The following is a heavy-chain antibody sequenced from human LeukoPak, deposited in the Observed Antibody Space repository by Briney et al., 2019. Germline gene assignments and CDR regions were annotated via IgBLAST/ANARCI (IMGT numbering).Heavy chain of an antibody. CDR1: GGSISSYY. CDR2: IYYIGST. Sequence: SETLSLTCTVSGGSISSYYWSWIRQPPGKGLEWIGYIYYIGSTNYNPSLKSRVTISVDTSKNQFSLKLSSVTAADTAVYYCARSRGYSYGTTFLDYWGQGTLVTVSS. CDR3: ARSRGYSYGTTFLDY. J-gene: IGHJ4*02. V-gene: IGHV4-59*08. D-gene: IGHD5-18*01.